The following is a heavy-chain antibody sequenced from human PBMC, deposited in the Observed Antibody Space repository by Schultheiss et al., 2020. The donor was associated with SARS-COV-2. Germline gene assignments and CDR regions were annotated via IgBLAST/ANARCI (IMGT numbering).Heavy chain of an antibody. V-gene: IGHV1-3*01. D-gene: IGHD3-16*01. J-gene: IGHJ4*02. Sequence: GGSLRLSCAASGFTFSSYAMHWVRQAPGQRLEWMGWINAGNGNTKYSQKFQGRVTITRDTSASTAYMELSSLRSEDTAVYYCARVGPFEPSPHYWGQGTLVTVSS. CDR2: INAGNGNT. CDR1: GFTFSSYA. CDR3: ARVGPFEPSPHY.